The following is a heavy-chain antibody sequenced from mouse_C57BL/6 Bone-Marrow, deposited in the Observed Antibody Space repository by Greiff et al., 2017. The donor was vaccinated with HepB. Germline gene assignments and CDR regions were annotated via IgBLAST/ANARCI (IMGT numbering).Heavy chain of an antibody. Sequence: QVQLQQSGAELVRPGASVTLSCKASGYTFTDYEMHWVKQTPVHGLEWIGAIDPETGGTAYNQKFKGKAILTADKSSSTAYMELRNLTSEDSAVYYCTRIYYYGSSYPWFAYWGQGTLVTVSA. J-gene: IGHJ3*01. CDR3: TRIYYYGSSYPWFAY. V-gene: IGHV1-15*01. CDR2: IDPETGGT. CDR1: GYTFTDYE. D-gene: IGHD1-1*01.